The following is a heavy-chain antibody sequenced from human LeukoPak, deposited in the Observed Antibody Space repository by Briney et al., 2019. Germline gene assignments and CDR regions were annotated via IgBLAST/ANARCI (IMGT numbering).Heavy chain of an antibody. CDR3: ATIPHIGIAAAGSDAFDI. CDR1: RFTFSTYW. CDR2: INSDGSST. V-gene: IGHV3-74*01. D-gene: IGHD6-13*01. Sequence: GRSLRLSCAASRFTFSTYWMHWVRQAPGKGLVWVSRINSDGSSTGYADSVKGRFTISRDNAKNTLYLQMNSLRAEDTAVYYCATIPHIGIAAAGSDAFDIWGQGTMVTVSS. J-gene: IGHJ3*02.